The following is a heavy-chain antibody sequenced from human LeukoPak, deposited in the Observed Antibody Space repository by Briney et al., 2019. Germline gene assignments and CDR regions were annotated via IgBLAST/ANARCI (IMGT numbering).Heavy chain of an antibody. V-gene: IGHV3-73*01. Sequence: GGSLKLSCAASGFTFSGSAMHWVRQASGKGLEWVGRIRSKANSYATGYAASVKGRFTISRDDSKNTAYLQMNSLKTEDTAVYYCTRSGTVGRTAPDAFVIWGQGTMVTVSS. CDR3: TRSGTVGRTAPDAFVI. CDR2: IRSKANSYAT. D-gene: IGHD1-26*01. CDR1: GFTFSGSA. J-gene: IGHJ3*02.